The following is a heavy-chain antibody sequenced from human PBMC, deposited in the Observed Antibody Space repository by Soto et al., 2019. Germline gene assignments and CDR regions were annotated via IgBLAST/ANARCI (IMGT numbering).Heavy chain of an antibody. D-gene: IGHD3-10*01. CDR1: GYTFTNNW. CDR3: ARHRGFGSRSYIDP. Sequence: GESLKISCKVSGYTFTNNWISWVRQMPGKGLEWMGRIDPSDSYLNYSPSFQGHVTISAGKSTNTAYLHFSSLKAPDTAVYYCARHRGFGSRSYIDPWGQGTLVTVSS. J-gene: IGHJ5*02. CDR2: IDPSDSYL. V-gene: IGHV5-10-1*01.